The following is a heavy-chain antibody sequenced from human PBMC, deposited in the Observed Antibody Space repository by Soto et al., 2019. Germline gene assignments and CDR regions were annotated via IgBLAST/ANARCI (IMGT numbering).Heavy chain of an antibody. CDR3: ARDRNPYYEDKCCFYFAAY. CDR1: GYTFTTYA. D-gene: IGHD3-16*01. V-gene: IGHV1-3*01. Sequence: GASVKLSCKAYGYTFTTYAIHWVRQAPGQRLERMGWINAGNGNTKYSQKFQGRVTFTRDTSASTAYMELSSLRCEDTAVYYCARDRNPYYEDKCCFYFAAYSGHETPVTDAS. J-gene: IGHJ4*01. CDR2: INAGNGNT.